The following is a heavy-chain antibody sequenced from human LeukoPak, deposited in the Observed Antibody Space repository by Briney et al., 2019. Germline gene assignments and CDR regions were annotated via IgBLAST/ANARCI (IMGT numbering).Heavy chain of an antibody. Sequence: PSETLSLTCTVSGGSISSYYWSWIRQPPGKGLEWIGYIYYSGSTNYNPSLKSRVTISVDTSKNQFSLKLSSVTAADTAVYYCARDLHSSSWYPYGGGYFDYWGQGTLVTVSS. CDR3: ARDLHSSSWYPYGGGYFDY. CDR2: IYYSGST. CDR1: GGSISSYY. J-gene: IGHJ4*02. V-gene: IGHV4-59*01. D-gene: IGHD6-13*01.